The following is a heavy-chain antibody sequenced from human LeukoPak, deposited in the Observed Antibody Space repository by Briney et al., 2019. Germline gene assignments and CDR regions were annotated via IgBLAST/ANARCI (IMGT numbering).Heavy chain of an antibody. Sequence: KSSETLSLTCTVSGGSISSYYWSWIRQPPGKGQEWNGYIYYSGSTNYNPSLKSRVTISVDTSKNQFSLKLSSVTAADTALYYCARGVEYSSSSGLGYWGQRTLVTVSS. D-gene: IGHD6-6*01. V-gene: IGHV4-59*01. CDR3: ARGVEYSSSSGLGY. J-gene: IGHJ4*02. CDR1: GGSISSYY. CDR2: IYYSGST.